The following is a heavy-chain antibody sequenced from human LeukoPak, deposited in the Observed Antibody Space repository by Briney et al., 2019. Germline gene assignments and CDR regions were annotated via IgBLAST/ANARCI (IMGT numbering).Heavy chain of an antibody. J-gene: IGHJ4*02. CDR3: ARDLCHGGSCFHFDS. V-gene: IGHV1-2*02. D-gene: IGHD2-15*01. CDR2: INPDSGAT. CDR1: GYTFTDYY. Sequence: ASVKVSCKTSGYTFTDYYVHWVRQAPGQGLEWLAWINPDSGATNFAQRFQGRVTMTRDTSVDTVHMELNSLRADDTAVYYCARDLCHGGSCFHFDSWGQGTLVTVSS.